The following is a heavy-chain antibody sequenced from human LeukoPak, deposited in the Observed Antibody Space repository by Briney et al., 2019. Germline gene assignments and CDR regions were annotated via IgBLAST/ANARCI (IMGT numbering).Heavy chain of an antibody. D-gene: IGHD4-17*01. CDR2: ISYDGSNK. CDR3: AKNYGDYVLYYYGMDV. J-gene: IGHJ6*02. Sequence: GGSLRLSCAASGFTFSSYGMHWVRQAPGKGLEWVAVISYDGSNKYYADSVKGRFTISRDNSKNTLYLQMNSLRAEDTAVYCCAKNYGDYVLYYYGMDVWGQGTTVTVSS. V-gene: IGHV3-30*18. CDR1: GFTFSSYG.